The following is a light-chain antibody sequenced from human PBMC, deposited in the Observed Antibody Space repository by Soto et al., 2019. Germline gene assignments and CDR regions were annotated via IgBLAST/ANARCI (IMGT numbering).Light chain of an antibody. CDR2: DVN. V-gene: IGLV2-11*01. CDR3: SSYTTSSTYV. CDR1: SSDVGGYDY. J-gene: IGLJ1*01. Sequence: QSALTQPRSVSGSPGQSVTISCTGTSSDVGGYDYVSWYQQHPGKAPKLIIFDVNKRPSGVPDRFSGSKSGNTASLTISGLQAEDEADYYCSSYTTSSTYVFGTGTKLTVL.